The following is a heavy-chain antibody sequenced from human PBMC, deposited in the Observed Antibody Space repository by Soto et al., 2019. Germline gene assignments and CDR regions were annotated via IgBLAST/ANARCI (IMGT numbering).Heavy chain of an antibody. CDR1: GGSISSYY. V-gene: IGHV4-59*08. CDR2: IYYSGST. J-gene: IGHJ4*02. D-gene: IGHD4-17*01. Sequence: HSETLSLTCTVSGGSISSYYWSWIRQPPGKGLEWIGYIYYSGSTNYNPSLKSRVTISVDTSKNQFSLKLSSVTAADTAVYYCARTNYGDYPPYYYFDYWGQGTLVTVSS. CDR3: ARTNYGDYPPYYYFDY.